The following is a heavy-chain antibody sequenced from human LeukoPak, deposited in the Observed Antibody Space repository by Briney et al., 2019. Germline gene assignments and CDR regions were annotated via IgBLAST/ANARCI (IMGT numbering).Heavy chain of an antibody. CDR1: GFTFSDYY. CDR3: ASLQGYCSSTSCYRGDY. V-gene: IGHV3-11*03. CDR2: ISSSSSYT. Sequence: PGGSLRLSCAASGFTFSDYYMSWIRQAPGKGLEWVSYISSSSSYTNYADSVKGRFTISRDNAKNSLYLQMNSLRAEDTAVYYCASLQGYCSSTSCYRGDYWGQGTLVTASS. J-gene: IGHJ4*02. D-gene: IGHD2-2*01.